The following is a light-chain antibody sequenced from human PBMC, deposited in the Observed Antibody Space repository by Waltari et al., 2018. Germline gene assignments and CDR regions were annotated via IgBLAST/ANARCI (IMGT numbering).Light chain of an antibody. Sequence: ALTQPSSVSGSPGQSITVSCSDPGLASWYQQHPGKAPRLIIYDPYKRPSGVSDRFSGSQSGTTASLTISGLQAEDEGVYYCCGYGGTFTSVFGGGTKVTVL. V-gene: IGLV2-23*01. CDR2: DPY. J-gene: IGLJ2*01. CDR1: GL. CDR3: CGYGGTFTSV.